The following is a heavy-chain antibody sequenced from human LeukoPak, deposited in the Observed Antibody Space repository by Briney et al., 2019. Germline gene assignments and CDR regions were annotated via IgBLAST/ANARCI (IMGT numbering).Heavy chain of an antibody. CDR2: ISVNGNSI. J-gene: IGHJ4*02. CDR3: AKVMDNWNDGGVDY. CDR1: GFTFAGSS. D-gene: IGHD1-1*01. Sequence: GGSLRLSCAASGFTFAGSSMSWVRRAPGKGLEWVSAISVNGNSIYYADSVKGRFTISRDNSKSTLYLQMNSLRAEDTAVYYCAKVMDNWNDGGVDYWGQGTLVTVSS. V-gene: IGHV3-23*01.